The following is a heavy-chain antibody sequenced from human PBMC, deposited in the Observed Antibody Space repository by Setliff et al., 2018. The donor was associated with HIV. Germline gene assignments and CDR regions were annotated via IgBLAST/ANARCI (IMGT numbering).Heavy chain of an antibody. Sequence: ASVKVSCKASGFSFSRHYIHWVRQAPGQGLEWMGMINPSDGIPSYAQKFQGRVVVTRDTSRSTVYMELSSLRSEDTADYFCTRAFPPMIPAAFDIWGLGTLVTVSS. CDR2: INPSDGIP. V-gene: IGHV1-46*01. CDR1: GFSFSRHY. D-gene: IGHD3-22*01. J-gene: IGHJ3*02. CDR3: TRAFPPMIPAAFDI.